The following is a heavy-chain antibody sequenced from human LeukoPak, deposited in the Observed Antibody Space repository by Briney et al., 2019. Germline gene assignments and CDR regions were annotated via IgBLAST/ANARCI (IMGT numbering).Heavy chain of an antibody. CDR1: GYTFTSYD. V-gene: IGHV1-8*01. D-gene: IGHD2-21*01. CDR3: ARGHRSAVANDY. J-gene: IGHJ4*02. Sequence: ASVKVSCTASGYTFTSYDINWVRQATGQGLEWMGWMNPNSGNTGYAQKFQGRVTMTRNTSISTAYMELSSLRSEDTAVYYCARGHRSAVANDYWGQGTLVTVSS. CDR2: MNPNSGNT.